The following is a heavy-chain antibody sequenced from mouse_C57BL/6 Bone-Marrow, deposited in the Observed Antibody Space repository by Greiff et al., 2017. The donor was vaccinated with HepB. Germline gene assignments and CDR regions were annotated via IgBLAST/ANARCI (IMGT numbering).Heavy chain of an antibody. CDR2: INYDGSST. V-gene: IGHV5-16*01. CDR3: ARGSSYGYWYFDV. D-gene: IGHD1-1*01. J-gene: IGHJ1*03. CDR1: GFTFSDYY. Sequence: EVKLMESEGGLVQPGSSMKLSCTASGFTFSDYYMAWVRQVPEKGLEWVANINYDGSSTYYLDSLKSRFIISRDNAKNILYLQMSSLKSEDTATYYCARGSSYGYWYFDVWGTGTTVTVSS.